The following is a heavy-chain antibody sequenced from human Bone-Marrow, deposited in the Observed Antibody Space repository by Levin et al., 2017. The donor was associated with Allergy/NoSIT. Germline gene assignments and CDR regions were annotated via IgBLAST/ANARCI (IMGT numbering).Heavy chain of an antibody. D-gene: IGHD6-6*01. CDR1: GFTFRNHA. Sequence: PGGSLRLSCAGSGFTFRNHAMTWVRQAPGRGLEWVSSISGSGYSQDYADSVKGRSTISRDNSKNTMYMEMNSLRAEDTAVYFCARVQTPKLVQDALDFWGQGTVVIVSS. V-gene: IGHV3-23*01. J-gene: IGHJ3*01. CDR3: ARVQTPKLVQDALDF. CDR2: ISGSGYSQ.